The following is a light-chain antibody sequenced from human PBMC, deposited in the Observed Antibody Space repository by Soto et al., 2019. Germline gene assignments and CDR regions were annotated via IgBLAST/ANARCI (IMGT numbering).Light chain of an antibody. CDR1: QSVSSY. J-gene: IGKJ2*01. V-gene: IGKV3-11*01. CDR2: DAS. Sequence: EIVLTQSPATLSLSPGERATLSCRASQSVSSYLAWYQQKPGQAPRLLIYDASNRATGIPCRFSGSGSGTDFTLTISSLEPEEFAVYCCQQRSNWPPYTFGQGNKLEIK. CDR3: QQRSNWPPYT.